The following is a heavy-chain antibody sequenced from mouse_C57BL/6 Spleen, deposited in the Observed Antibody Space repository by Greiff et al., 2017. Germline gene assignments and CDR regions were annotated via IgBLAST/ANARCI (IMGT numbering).Heavy chain of an antibody. Sequence: QVQLQQSGPGLVAPSQSLSITCTVSGFSLTSYAISWVRQPPGKGLEWLGVIWTGGGTNYNSALKSRLSLSKDNSKSQVFLKMNSLQTDDTARDFCAREDYYGSSFFDYWGQGTTLTVSS. CDR3: AREDYYGSSFFDY. J-gene: IGHJ2*01. D-gene: IGHD1-1*01. CDR2: IWTGGGT. CDR1: GFSLTSYA. V-gene: IGHV2-9-1*01.